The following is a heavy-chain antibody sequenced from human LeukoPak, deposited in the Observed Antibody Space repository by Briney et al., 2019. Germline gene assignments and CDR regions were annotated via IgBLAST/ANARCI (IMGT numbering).Heavy chain of an antibody. CDR2: INPNSGDT. V-gene: IGHV1-2*02. Sequence: ASVKVSCKACGYSFTGYYLHWMRQALGQRFEWMGWINPNSGDTSYAQKFQGRVTMTRDTSISTVYMDLSSLRSDDTAVYYCARGPSTGDFDYWGQGTPVTVSS. J-gene: IGHJ4*02. D-gene: IGHD1-1*01. CDR1: GYSFTGYY. CDR3: ARGPSTGDFDY.